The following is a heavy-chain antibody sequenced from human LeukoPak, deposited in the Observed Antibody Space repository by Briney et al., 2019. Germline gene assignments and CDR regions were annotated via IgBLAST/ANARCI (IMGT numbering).Heavy chain of an antibody. V-gene: IGHV3-20*04. J-gene: IGHJ4*02. CDR1: GFAFDEHG. CDR3: ARAPITSPFYFDY. CDR2: INWSGGST. D-gene: IGHD2-2*01. Sequence: GWSLRLSCTASGFAFDEHGMSWVRQVPGKGLEWVSGINWSGGSTGYADPLRGRFTISRDNAKNSLYLQMDSLRAEDTALYYCARAPITSPFYFDYWGQGTLVTVSS.